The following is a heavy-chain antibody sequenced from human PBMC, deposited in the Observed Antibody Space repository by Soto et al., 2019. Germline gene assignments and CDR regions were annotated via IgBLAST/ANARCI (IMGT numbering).Heavy chain of an antibody. Sequence: EVQLVESGGGLVKPGGSLRLSCAGSGFTFSNDWMSWVRRAPGKGLEWVGRIKSDAYGGAIDYAAHVKGRFTISREDSKHTLFLQMNNLRVEDTAVYSCTTTKGRLEPPTNDFWGQGTPVSVNS. CDR3: TTTKGRLEPPTNDF. CDR1: GFTFSNDW. J-gene: IGHJ4*02. D-gene: IGHD2-8*01. V-gene: IGHV3-15*01. CDR2: IKSDAYGGAI.